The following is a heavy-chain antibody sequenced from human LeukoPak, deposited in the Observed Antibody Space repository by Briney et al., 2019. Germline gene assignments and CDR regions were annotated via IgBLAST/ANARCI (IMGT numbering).Heavy chain of an antibody. V-gene: IGHV4-31*03. CDR1: GGSISSGGYY. CDR2: IYYSGST. Sequence: SETLSLTCTVSGGSISSGGYYWSWIRQHPGKGLEWIGYIYYSGSTYYNPSLKSRVTISVDTSKNQFSLKLSSVTAADTAVYYCARVRWDTGGDYYYYYMDVWGKGTTVTVSS. J-gene: IGHJ6*03. D-gene: IGHD1-26*01. CDR3: ARVRWDTGGDYYYYYMDV.